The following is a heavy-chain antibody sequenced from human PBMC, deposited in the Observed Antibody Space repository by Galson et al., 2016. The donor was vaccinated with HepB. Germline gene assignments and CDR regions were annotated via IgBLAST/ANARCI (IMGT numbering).Heavy chain of an antibody. Sequence: SLRLSCAASGFTVRYYAMHWVRQAPGKGLEWVAVIWCDGSNIDYADSVKGRFTISRDNSKDTVYLQMNSLRAEDTAVYYCARDPGIAVAGVAFDIWGQGRMVTVSS. CDR3: ARDPGIAVAGVAFDI. J-gene: IGHJ3*02. CDR1: GFTVRYYA. D-gene: IGHD6-19*01. V-gene: IGHV3-33*01. CDR2: IWCDGSNI.